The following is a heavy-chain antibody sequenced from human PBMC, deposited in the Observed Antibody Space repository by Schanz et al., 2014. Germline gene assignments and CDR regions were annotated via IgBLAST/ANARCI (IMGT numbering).Heavy chain of an antibody. CDR2: MYINSGST. J-gene: IGHJ3*01. V-gene: IGHV3-53*01. D-gene: IGHD5-12*01. CDR1: GFTVNTNY. Sequence: VQLVESGGGVVQPGGSLRLSCAVSGFTVNTNYMSWVRQAPGKGLEWISSMYINSGSTQYADSVKGRFIISRDSSKNTLFLQMNSLRAEDTAVYFCARDGGRDGYNLAFDVWGQGTLVTGSS. CDR3: ARDGGRDGYNLAFDV.